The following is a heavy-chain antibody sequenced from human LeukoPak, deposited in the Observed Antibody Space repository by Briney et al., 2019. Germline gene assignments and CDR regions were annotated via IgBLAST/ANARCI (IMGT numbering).Heavy chain of an antibody. CDR3: ARSEVYYFDY. V-gene: IGHV4-59*01. Sequence: SETLSLTCTVSGGSISSYYWSWIRQPPGKGLEWIGYIYYSGGTNYNPSLKSRVTISVDTSKNQFSLKLSSVTAADTAVYYCARSEVYYFDYWGQGTLVTVSS. CDR1: GGSISSYY. CDR2: IYYSGGT. J-gene: IGHJ4*02.